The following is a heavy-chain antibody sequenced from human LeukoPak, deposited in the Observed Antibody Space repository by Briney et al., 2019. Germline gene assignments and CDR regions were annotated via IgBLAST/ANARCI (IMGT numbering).Heavy chain of an antibody. V-gene: IGHV4-39*07. D-gene: IGHD3-9*01. CDR1: GGSISSSSYY. Sequence: SETLSLTCTVSGGSISSSSYYWGWIRQPPGKGLEWIGSIYYSGSTYYNPSLKSRVTISVDTSKNQFSLKLSSVTAADTAVYYCAREVRYFDWLLPGTNWFDPWGQGTLVTVSS. CDR2: IYYSGST. J-gene: IGHJ5*02. CDR3: AREVRYFDWLLPGTNWFDP.